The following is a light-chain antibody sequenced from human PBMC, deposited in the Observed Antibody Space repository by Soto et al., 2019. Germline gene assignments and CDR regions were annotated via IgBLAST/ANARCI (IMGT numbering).Light chain of an antibody. CDR1: QSVSSN. CDR2: DAS. J-gene: IGKJ4*01. V-gene: IGKV3-15*01. Sequence: EIVMTQSPATLSVSPGERATLSCRASQSVSSNSAWYQQKPGQAPRLLIYDASTRATGIPARFSGSGSGTEFTLTISSLQSEDFAVYYCQQYNSWPALTFGGGTKVEIK. CDR3: QQYNSWPALT.